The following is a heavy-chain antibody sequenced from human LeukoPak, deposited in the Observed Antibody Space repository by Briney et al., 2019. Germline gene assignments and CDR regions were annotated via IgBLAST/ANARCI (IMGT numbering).Heavy chain of an antibody. J-gene: IGHJ2*01. D-gene: IGHD4-17*01. Sequence: PGGSLRLSCAASGFSFSSYGMHWVRQAPGKGLEWVAVISNDGGNKYYADSVKGRFTISRDNSKNTLSLQMNSLRAEDTAIYYCAKDYGDMPYWYFDLWGRGTLVIVSS. V-gene: IGHV3-30*18. CDR3: AKDYGDMPYWYFDL. CDR1: GFSFSSYG. CDR2: ISNDGGNK.